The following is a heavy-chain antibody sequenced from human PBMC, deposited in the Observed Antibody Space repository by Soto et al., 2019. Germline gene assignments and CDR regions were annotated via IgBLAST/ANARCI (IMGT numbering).Heavy chain of an antibody. J-gene: IGHJ1*01. CDR2: ISGSGGST. CDR3: AKDSGYCSGGSCYPHPEYFQH. V-gene: IGHV3-23*01. CDR1: GFTFSSYA. Sequence: PGGSLRLSCAASGFTFSSYAMSWVRQAPGKGLEWVSAISGSGGSTYYADSVKGRFTISRDNSKNTLYLQMNSLRAEDTAVYYCAKDSGYCSGGSCYPHPEYFQHWGQGTLVTVSS. D-gene: IGHD2-15*01.